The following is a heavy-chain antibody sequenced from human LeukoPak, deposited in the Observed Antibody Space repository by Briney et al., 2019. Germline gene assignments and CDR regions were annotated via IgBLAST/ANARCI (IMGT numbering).Heavy chain of an antibody. CDR1: GFTFSSNY. CDR2: IHSLGTT. D-gene: IGHD5-18*01. CDR3: ARVNVDTAMVGFDY. J-gene: IGHJ4*02. Sequence: QXGGSLRLSCAASGFTFSSNYMSGVRQAPGKGLEGVSVIHSLGTTYYPASLKRRFTISRHNSKNTLYLQMNSLRAEDTAVYYCARVNVDTAMVGFDYWGQGTLVTVSS. V-gene: IGHV3-53*04.